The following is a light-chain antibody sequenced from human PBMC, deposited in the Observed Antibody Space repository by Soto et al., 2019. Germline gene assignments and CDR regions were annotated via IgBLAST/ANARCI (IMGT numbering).Light chain of an antibody. CDR2: EVT. J-gene: IGLJ1*01. Sequence: QSALTQPASVSGSPGQSITIPCTGTSGDVGSYNLVSWYQQHPGKAPKLLIYEVTERPSGVSNRFSGSKSGSTASLTISGLQPDDEADYYCCSYAGNSEVFGTWTKVTVL. CDR3: CSYAGNSEV. V-gene: IGLV2-23*02. CDR1: SGDVGSYNL.